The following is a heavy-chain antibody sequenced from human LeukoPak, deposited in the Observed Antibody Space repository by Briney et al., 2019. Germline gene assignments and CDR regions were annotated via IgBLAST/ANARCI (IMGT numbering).Heavy chain of an antibody. CDR3: ARVGHYDFWSGRLPFDP. CDR2: IYYSGST. CDR1: GGSISSGGYY. J-gene: IGHJ5*02. V-gene: IGHV4-31*03. Sequence: SETLFLTCTVSGGSISSGGYYWSWIRQHPGKGLEWIGYIYYSGSTYYNPSLKSRVTISVDTSKNQFSLKLSSVTAADTAVYYCARVGHYDFWSGRLPFDPWGQGTLVTVSS. D-gene: IGHD3-3*01.